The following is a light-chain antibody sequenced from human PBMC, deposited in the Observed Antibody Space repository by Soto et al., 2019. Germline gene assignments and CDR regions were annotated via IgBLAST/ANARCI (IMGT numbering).Light chain of an antibody. CDR1: SSDVGGYNY. CDR2: EVS. CDR3: SSYAGSNNLV. Sequence: QSALTQPPSASGSPGQSVTISCTGTSSDVGGYNYVSWYQQHPGKAPKLMIYEVSKRPSGVPDSFSGSKSGNTASLTVSGLQAEDEADYYCSSYAGSNNLVFGGGTQLT. J-gene: IGLJ2*01. V-gene: IGLV2-8*01.